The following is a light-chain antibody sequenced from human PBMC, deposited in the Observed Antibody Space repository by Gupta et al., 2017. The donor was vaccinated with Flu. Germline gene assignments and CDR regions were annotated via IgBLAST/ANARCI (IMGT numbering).Light chain of an antibody. CDR1: GSVVGGYNY. J-gene: IGLJ1*01. Sequence: SVTISCTGTGSVVGGYNYVSWNQQHPAKAPNLIIHDGGRRAAGVPDRFSGSKSGNTASLTISGLQAEDEADYYCCSYAGSDTFVFQTGTKVTVL. CDR3: CSYAGSDTFV. V-gene: IGLV2-11*03. CDR2: DGG.